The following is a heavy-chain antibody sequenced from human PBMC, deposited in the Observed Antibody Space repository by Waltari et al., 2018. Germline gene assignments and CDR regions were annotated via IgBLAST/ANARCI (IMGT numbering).Heavy chain of an antibody. CDR2: IYSGGST. Sequence: EVQLVESGGGLIQPGGSLRLSCLVSGFTVRNNYMSWVRQAPGKGVGWVSVIYSGGSTNYAEAVKGRFTISRDNSENTVYLQMNSLRADDTAVYYCARLRFGDLAVVYWGQGTLVTVSS. J-gene: IGHJ4*02. V-gene: IGHV3-53*01. CDR3: ARLRFGDLAVVY. CDR1: GFTVRNNY. D-gene: IGHD3-10*01.